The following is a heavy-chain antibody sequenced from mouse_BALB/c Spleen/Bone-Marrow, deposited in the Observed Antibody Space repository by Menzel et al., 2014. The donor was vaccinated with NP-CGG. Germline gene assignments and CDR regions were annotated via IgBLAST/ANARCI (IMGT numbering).Heavy chain of an antibody. J-gene: IGHJ1*01. CDR3: ARVYGWYFDV. Sequence: VQLKESGGGLVQPGGSLKLSCVASGFTFSSYGMSWVRQTPDKRLELVATINNNGGSTYYPDSVKGQFTISRDNAKNTLYLQMSSQKSEDTAMYYCARVYGWYFDVWGAGTTVTVSS. D-gene: IGHD1-1*01. CDR1: GFTFSSYG. V-gene: IGHV5-6-3*01. CDR2: INNNGGST.